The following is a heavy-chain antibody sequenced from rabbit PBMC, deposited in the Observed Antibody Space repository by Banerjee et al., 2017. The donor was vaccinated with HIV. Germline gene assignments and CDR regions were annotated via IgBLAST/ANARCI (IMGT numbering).Heavy chain of an antibody. J-gene: IGHJ4*01. CDR2: MDAGSSGST. CDR1: GFSFSSSYW. D-gene: IGHD6-1*01. V-gene: IGHV1S40*01. Sequence: QSLEESGGDLVKPGASLTLTCTASGFSFSSSYWICWVRQAPGKGLEWIACMDAGSSGSTYYTSWAKGRFTVSKTSSTRVTLQMTSLTAADTATYFCARGYYSDGYVRYWGDLWGQGTLVTVS. CDR3: ARGYYSDGYVRYWGDL.